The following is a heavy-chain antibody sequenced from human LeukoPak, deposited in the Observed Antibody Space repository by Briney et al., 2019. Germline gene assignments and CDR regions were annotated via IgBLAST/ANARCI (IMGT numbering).Heavy chain of an antibody. CDR3: ASERGYHAN. CDR1: GGSISSYY. D-gene: IGHD5-12*01. V-gene: IGHV4-59*01. J-gene: IGHJ4*02. Sequence: PSETLSLTCTVSGGSISSYYWSWIRQPPGKGLEWIGYIYYSGSTNYNPSLKSRVTISVDTSKNQFSLKLSSVTAADTAMYYCASERGYHANWGQGTLVTVSS. CDR2: IYYSGST.